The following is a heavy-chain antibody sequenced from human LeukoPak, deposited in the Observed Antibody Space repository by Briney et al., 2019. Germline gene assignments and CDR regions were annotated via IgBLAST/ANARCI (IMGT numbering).Heavy chain of an antibody. D-gene: IGHD6-19*01. J-gene: IGHJ4*02. CDR3: ATLISGWSLY. Sequence: GGSLRLSCAASGFTVSNNYMSWVRQAPGKGLECVSLIYSGGNTYYADSVKGRFTISRDNSKNTLYLQMNSLRAEDTAVYYCATLISGWSLYWGQGTLVTVSS. CDR2: IYSGGNT. CDR1: GFTVSNNY. V-gene: IGHV3-66*01.